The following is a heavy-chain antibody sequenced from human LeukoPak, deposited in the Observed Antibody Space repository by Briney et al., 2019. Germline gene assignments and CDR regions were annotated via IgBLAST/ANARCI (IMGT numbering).Heavy chain of an antibody. CDR2: ISGSGDIT. D-gene: IGHD3-22*01. CDR1: GFTVSSNY. CDR3: AKGGVVVVIATHNWFDP. V-gene: IGHV3-23*01. Sequence: GGSLRLSCAASGFTVSSNYMSWVRRAPGGGLVWISSISGSGDITYYADSVMGRFTISRDNSKNTLYLQMNSLRAEDTAVYYCAKGGVVVVIATHNWFDPWGQGTLVTVSS. J-gene: IGHJ5*02.